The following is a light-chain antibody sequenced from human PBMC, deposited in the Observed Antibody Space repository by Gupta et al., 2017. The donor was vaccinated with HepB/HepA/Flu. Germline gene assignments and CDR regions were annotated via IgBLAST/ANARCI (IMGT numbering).Light chain of an antibody. V-gene: IGLV2-18*02. CDR1: SSDVGSYNR. CDR2: EVS. Sequence: QSALTQPPSVSGSPGQSVTISCTGTSSDVGSYNRVSWYQQSPGTAPKLMIYEVSNRPAGVPYRFSGSNSGNTASLTISGLQAEDEADYYCSSDTSSSNVVFGGGTKLTVL. J-gene: IGLJ2*01. CDR3: SSDTSSSNVV.